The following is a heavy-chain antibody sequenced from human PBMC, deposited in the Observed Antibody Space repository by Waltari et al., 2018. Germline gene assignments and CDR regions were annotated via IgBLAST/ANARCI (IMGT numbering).Heavy chain of an antibody. CDR3: ARGEGGANEY. Sequence: EVQLVESGGGLVQPGGSLRLLCAASGFTFRNYEMNWVRQAPGKGLEGVSFIGSGASTIFDAESVKGRFTISRDNAKNSVYLEMNSLRADDTAIYYCARGEGGANEYWGQGTLVTVSS. V-gene: IGHV3-48*03. D-gene: IGHD1-26*01. J-gene: IGHJ4*01. CDR1: GFTFRNYE. CDR2: IGSGASTI.